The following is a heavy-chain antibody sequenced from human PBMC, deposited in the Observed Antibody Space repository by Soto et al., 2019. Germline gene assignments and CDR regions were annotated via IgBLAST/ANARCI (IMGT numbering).Heavy chain of an antibody. D-gene: IGHD6-6*01. CDR3: ARFSSSIKQVGPYGMDV. CDR2: IYPGDSDT. CDR1: GYSFTSYW. V-gene: IGHV5-51*01. J-gene: IGHJ6*02. Sequence: GESLKISCKGSGYSFTSYWIGWVRQMPGKGLEWMGIIYPGDSDTRYSPSFQGQVTISADKSISTAYLQWSSLKASDTAMYYCARFSSSIKQVGPYGMDVWGQGTTVTVSS.